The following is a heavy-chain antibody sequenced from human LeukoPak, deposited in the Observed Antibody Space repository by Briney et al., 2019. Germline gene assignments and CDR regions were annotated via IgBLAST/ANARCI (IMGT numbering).Heavy chain of an antibody. CDR1: GASVSNYY. CDR2: INHSGST. D-gene: IGHD1-7*01. J-gene: IGHJ4*02. V-gene: IGHV4-34*01. CDR3: ARVNWNYSADY. Sequence: SETLSLTCTVSGASVSNYYWSWIRQPPGKGLEWIGEINHSGSTNYNPSLKSRVTISVDTSKNQFSLKLSSVTAADTAVYYCARVNWNYSADYWGQGTLVTASS.